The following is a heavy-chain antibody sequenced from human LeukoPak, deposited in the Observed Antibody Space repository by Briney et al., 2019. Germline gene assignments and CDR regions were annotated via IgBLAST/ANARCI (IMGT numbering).Heavy chain of an antibody. Sequence: GGSLRLSCAASGCTFSSYAMSWVRQDPGKGLEWVSAISGSGGSTYYADSVKGRFTISRDNSKNTLYLQMNSLRAEDTAVYYCAKVDYGSGSYHFDYWGQGTLVTVSS. V-gene: IGHV3-23*01. D-gene: IGHD3-10*01. CDR3: AKVDYGSGSYHFDY. J-gene: IGHJ4*02. CDR1: GCTFSSYA. CDR2: ISGSGGST.